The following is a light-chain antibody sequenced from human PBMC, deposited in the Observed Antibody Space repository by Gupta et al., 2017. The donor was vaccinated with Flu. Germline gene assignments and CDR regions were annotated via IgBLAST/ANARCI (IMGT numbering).Light chain of an antibody. Sequence: QSALTQPASVSGSPGQSITMSCTGTSSDVGGYNYVSWYQQYPGKAPKLMIYEVSNRPSGVSQRFSGSKSGNTASLTIXGXQAEDEXDYYCSSLTSTTTPVLFGGGTKLTVL. V-gene: IGLV2-14*01. CDR3: SSLTSTTTPVL. CDR1: SSDVGGYNY. CDR2: EVS. J-gene: IGLJ2*01.